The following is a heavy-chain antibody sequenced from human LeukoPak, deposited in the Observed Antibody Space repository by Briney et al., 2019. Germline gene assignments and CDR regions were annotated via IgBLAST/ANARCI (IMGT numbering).Heavy chain of an antibody. CDR3: ARDSFKGDYGIPLGY. CDR2: ISAYNGNT. D-gene: IGHD4-17*01. Sequence: ASVNVSCKASGYTFTSYGISWVRQAPGQGLEWMGWISAYNGNTNYAQKLQGRVTMTTDTSTSTAYMELRSLRSDDTAVYYCARDSFKGDYGIPLGYWGQGTLVTVSS. V-gene: IGHV1-18*01. CDR1: GYTFTSYG. J-gene: IGHJ4*02.